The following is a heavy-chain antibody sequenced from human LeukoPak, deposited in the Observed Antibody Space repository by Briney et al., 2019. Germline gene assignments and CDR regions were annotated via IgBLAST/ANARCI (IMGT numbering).Heavy chain of an antibody. CDR2: IYRGDSDT. J-gene: IGHJ3*02. Sequence: GESLKISCKGSGYRFTSYWIGWVRQMPGKGLEWMGIIYRGDSDTRYSPSFQGQVTISADKSISTAYLQWSSLKASDTAVYYCARPGEIVVVPAEDAFDICGQGTMVTVSS. V-gene: IGHV5-51*01. CDR1: GYRFTSYW. D-gene: IGHD2-2*01. CDR3: ARPGEIVVVPAEDAFDI.